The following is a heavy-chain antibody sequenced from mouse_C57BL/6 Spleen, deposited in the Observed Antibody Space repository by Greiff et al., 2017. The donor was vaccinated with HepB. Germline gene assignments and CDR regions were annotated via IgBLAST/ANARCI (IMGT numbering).Heavy chain of an antibody. Sequence: EVQLQQSGAELVRPGALVKLSCTASGFNIKDDYMHWVKQRPEQGLEWIGWIDPENGDTEYASKFQGKATITADTSSNTAYLQLSSLTSEDTAVYYCTRYYYGSSPYWYFDVWGTGTTVTVSS. V-gene: IGHV14-4*01. J-gene: IGHJ1*03. CDR2: IDPENGDT. CDR1: GFNIKDDY. D-gene: IGHD1-1*01. CDR3: TRYYYGSSPYWYFDV.